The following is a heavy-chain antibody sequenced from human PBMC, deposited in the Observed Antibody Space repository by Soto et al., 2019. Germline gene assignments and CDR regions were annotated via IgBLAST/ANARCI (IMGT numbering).Heavy chain of an antibody. V-gene: IGHV3-66*01. J-gene: IGHJ3*02. D-gene: IGHD2-15*01. CDR1: GFIVSSTY. CDR2: ISNGGDT. Sequence: EVRLVESGGGVVQPGGSLRLSCAASGFIVSSTYINWVRQAPGKGLEWVSVISNGGDTHYADSVKGRFSLSRDISNNNLHLHMTSLSAEDTAVYYCAREPRYCRGGSCSITGDAYDIWGQGTMVTVSS. CDR3: AREPRYCRGGSCSITGDAYDI.